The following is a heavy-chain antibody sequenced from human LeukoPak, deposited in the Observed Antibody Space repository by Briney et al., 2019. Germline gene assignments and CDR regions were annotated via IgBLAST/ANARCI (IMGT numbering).Heavy chain of an antibody. CDR2: FDPEKGET. D-gene: IGHD3-3*01. CDR3: ATSPSRFWVGCMDV. CDR1: GHTLAEPS. V-gene: IGHV1-24*01. Sequence: ASVKVSCKVSGHTLAEPSMHWVRQAPGKGLECLGGFDPEKGETVYAQNFQGRVTMTEDVSTDTAYLELSSLRSEDTAVYYCATSPSRFWVGCMDVWGTGTTVTVSS. J-gene: IGHJ6*03.